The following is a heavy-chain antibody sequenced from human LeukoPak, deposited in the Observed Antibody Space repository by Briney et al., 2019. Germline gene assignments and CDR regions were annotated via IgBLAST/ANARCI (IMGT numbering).Heavy chain of an antibody. CDR2: IWYDGSNE. V-gene: IGHV3-33*01. J-gene: IGHJ3*02. Sequence: GGSLRLSCAASGFTFSIYNMHWVRQAPGKGLEWVAVIWYDGSNEDYADSVKGRFTNSRDNSKNTLYLQMNSLRAEDTAVYYCARDGHDAFDIWGQGTMVTVSS. CDR3: ARDGHDAFDI. CDR1: GFTFSIYN.